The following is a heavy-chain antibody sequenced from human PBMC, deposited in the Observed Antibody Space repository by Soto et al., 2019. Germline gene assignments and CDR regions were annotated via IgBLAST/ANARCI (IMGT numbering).Heavy chain of an antibody. Sequence: QVQLVQSGAEVKKPGSSVKVSCKASGGTFSSYPISWIRQAPGQGLEWMGRIIPILNIANYAQKFQGRVTITADKSTSTAYMELSSLRSEDTAVYYCARHLPPLGFDPWGQGTLVTVSS. CDR3: ARHLPPLGFDP. V-gene: IGHV1-69*02. J-gene: IGHJ5*02. CDR1: GGTFSSYP. CDR2: IIPILNIA.